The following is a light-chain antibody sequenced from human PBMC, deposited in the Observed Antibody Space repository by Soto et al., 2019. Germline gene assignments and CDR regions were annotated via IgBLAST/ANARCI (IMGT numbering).Light chain of an antibody. CDR1: QSISSW. CDR2: DAS. CDR3: QHYNSYSQT. V-gene: IGKV1-5*01. J-gene: IGKJ1*01. Sequence: DIQMTQSPSTLSASVGDRVTITCRASQSISSWLAWYQQKPGKAPKLRIYDASSLESGVPSRFRGSGSGTEFTLTISSLQPDDCPHYYCQHYNSYSQTFGQGTNVEIK.